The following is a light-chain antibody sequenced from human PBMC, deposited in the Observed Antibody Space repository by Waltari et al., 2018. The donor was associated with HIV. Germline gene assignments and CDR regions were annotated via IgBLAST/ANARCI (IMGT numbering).Light chain of an antibody. CDR1: DSTIGNNY. CDR2: DSY. J-gene: IGLJ2*01. V-gene: IGLV1-51*01. Sequence: QSVLTQPPSVSAAPGQKVSISCSGSDSTIGNNYVSWYQQLPGTAPKLLIYDSYKRPSGIPDRFSGSKSGTSATLGIAGLQTGDEAYYYCATWDASLTVVFGGGTKLTVL. CDR3: ATWDASLTVV.